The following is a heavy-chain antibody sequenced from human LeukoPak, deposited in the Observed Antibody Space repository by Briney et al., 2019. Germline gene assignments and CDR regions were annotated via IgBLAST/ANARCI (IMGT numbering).Heavy chain of an antibody. CDR1: GFTFSSYS. J-gene: IGHJ4*02. D-gene: IGHD3-22*01. Sequence: GGYLRLSCAASGFTFSSYSMNWVRQAPGKGLEWVSYISSSDSTIYYAESVKGRFTISRDNAKNSLYLQMNSLRAEDTAVYYCARVLHRRNYDSSVYYGYWGQGTLVTVSS. CDR2: ISSSDSTI. CDR3: ARVLHRRNYDSSVYYGY. V-gene: IGHV3-48*01.